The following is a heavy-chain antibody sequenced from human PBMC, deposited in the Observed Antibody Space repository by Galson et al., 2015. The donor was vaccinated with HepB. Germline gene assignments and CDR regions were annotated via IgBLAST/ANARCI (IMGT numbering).Heavy chain of an antibody. CDR3: ARSRGIAVAGTLDY. CDR1: GYTFTSYA. J-gene: IGHJ4*02. Sequence: SVKVSCKASGYTFTSYAMHWVRQAPGQRLEWMGWINAGNGNIKYSQKFQGRVTITRDTSASTAYMELSSLRSEDTAVYYCARSRGIAVAGTLDYWGQGTLVTVSS. CDR2: INAGNGNI. V-gene: IGHV1-3*01. D-gene: IGHD6-19*01.